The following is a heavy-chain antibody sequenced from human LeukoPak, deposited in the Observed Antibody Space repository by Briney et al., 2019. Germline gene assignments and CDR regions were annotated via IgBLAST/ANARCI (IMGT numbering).Heavy chain of an antibody. CDR2: IFHSGST. D-gene: IGHD3-22*01. J-gene: IGHJ5*02. V-gene: IGHV4-4*02. Sequence: PSETLSLTCAVSGVSIINNKWWSWVRQSPGKGLEWIGEIFHSGSTNYNPSLKSRVTISIDKSKNQFSLKLNSVTAADTAVYYCARVGDYYDRGGRGFDPWGQGTLVTVSS. CDR3: ARVGDYYDRGGRGFDP. CDR1: GVSIINNKW.